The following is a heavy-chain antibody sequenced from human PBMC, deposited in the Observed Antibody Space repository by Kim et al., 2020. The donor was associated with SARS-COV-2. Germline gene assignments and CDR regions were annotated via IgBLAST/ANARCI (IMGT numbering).Heavy chain of an antibody. Sequence: YAAPVKGRFTSSRDDSKNTLYLQMNSLKTEDTAVYYCTTDGLAVAGKVDYWGQGTLVTVSS. D-gene: IGHD6-19*01. V-gene: IGHV3-15*01. J-gene: IGHJ4*02. CDR3: TTDGLAVAGKVDY.